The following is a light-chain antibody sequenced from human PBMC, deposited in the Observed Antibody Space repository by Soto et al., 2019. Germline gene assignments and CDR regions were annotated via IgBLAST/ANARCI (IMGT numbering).Light chain of an antibody. J-gene: IGKJ1*01. V-gene: IGKV3-20*01. CDR3: QKYNSAPLT. Sequence: ENVLTQSPGTLSLSPGERATLSRRASQSVSSSYLAWYQQKPGQAPRLLIYGASSRATGIPDRFSGSGSGTDFTLTISSLQPEDIATYYCQKYNSAPLTFGQGTKVDIK. CDR2: GAS. CDR1: QSVSSSY.